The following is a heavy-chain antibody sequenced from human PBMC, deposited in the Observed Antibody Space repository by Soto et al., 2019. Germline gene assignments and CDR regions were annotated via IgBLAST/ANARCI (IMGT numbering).Heavy chain of an antibody. CDR3: ARDLPYSSSLYGMDV. Sequence: QVQLQESGPGLVKPSGTLSLTCAVSGGSISSSNWWSWVRQPPGKGLEWIGEIYHSGSTNYNPSLKSRATLSVDKSKNQFSLKLSSVTAADTAVYYCARDLPYSSSLYGMDVWGQGTTVTVSS. CDR1: GGSISSSNW. J-gene: IGHJ6*02. CDR2: IYHSGST. V-gene: IGHV4-4*02. D-gene: IGHD6-13*01.